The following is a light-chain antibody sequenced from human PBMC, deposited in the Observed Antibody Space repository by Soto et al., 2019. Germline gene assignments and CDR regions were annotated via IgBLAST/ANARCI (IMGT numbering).Light chain of an antibody. CDR1: QSISDW. Sequence: DIQMTQSPSTLSASIGDSVTITCRASQSISDWLAWYQQKPGKAPKLLIYDASSLESGVPLRFSGSGFGTEFTLTISSLQHDDFAAYSCQHWTFGQGTKVEVK. CDR3: QHWT. J-gene: IGKJ1*01. CDR2: DAS. V-gene: IGKV1-5*01.